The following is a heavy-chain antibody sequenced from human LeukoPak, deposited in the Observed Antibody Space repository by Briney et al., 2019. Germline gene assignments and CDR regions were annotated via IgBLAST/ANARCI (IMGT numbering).Heavy chain of an antibody. CDR3: ARLKRDGYTYYFGY. D-gene: IGHD5-24*01. Sequence: SVKVSCKASGGTFSSYAISWVRQAPGQGLEWMGRIIPIFGTANYAQKFQGRVTITTDESTSTAYMELSSLRSEDTAVYYCARLKRDGYTYYFGYWGEGTLVTVSS. CDR2: IIPIFGTA. V-gene: IGHV1-69*05. CDR1: GGTFSSYA. J-gene: IGHJ4*02.